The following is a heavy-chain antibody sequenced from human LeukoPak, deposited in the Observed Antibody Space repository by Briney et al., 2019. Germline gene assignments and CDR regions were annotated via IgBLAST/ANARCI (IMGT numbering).Heavy chain of an antibody. CDR3: ARDPSLRGMIDL. D-gene: IGHD3-22*01. CDR1: GGSISRYH. J-gene: IGHJ5*02. CDR2: IYTRGRT. Sequence: PSGTLSLTCTGCGGSISRYHWSGIGQPAGRGLDGIGLIYTRGRTNYNPSLKSRVTMSVDPPKNQFSLKLSSVTAADTAVYYCARDPSLRGMIDLWGQGTLVTVSS. V-gene: IGHV4-4*07.